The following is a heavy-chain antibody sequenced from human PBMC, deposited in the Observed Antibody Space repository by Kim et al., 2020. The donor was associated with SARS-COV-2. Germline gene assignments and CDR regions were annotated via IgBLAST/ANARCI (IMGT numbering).Heavy chain of an antibody. J-gene: IGHJ4*02. CDR2: ISSGSGSTI. V-gene: IGHV3-48*03. CDR1: GFTFSSHD. Sequence: GGSLRLSCVASGFTFSSHDMIWVRQAPGKGLEWVSFISSGSGSTITYAASVRGRLTISRDNAKNSVFLQMDSLRAEDTAMYFCTRHGGGLGLWGQGTLFT. D-gene: IGHD3-16*01. CDR3: TRHGGGLGL.